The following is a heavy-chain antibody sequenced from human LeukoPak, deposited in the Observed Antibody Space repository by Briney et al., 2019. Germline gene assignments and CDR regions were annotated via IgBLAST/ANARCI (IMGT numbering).Heavy chain of an antibody. J-gene: IGHJ4*02. CDR1: GFTFSSYS. CDR2: ISSSGTTI. V-gene: IGHV3-48*04. CDR3: ARATAAGTFPDY. Sequence: GGSLRLSCAASGFTFSSYSMNWVRQAPGKGLECVSYISSSGTTIYYADSVKGRFTISRDNAKNSLSLQMNSLRAEDTAVYYCARATAAGTFPDYWGQGTLVTVSS. D-gene: IGHD6-13*01.